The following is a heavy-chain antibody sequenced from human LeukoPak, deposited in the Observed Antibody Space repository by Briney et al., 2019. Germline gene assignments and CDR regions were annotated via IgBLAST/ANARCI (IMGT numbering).Heavy chain of an antibody. CDR2: IYSGGST. Sequence: PGGSLRLSCAASGFTVSSNYMSWVRQAPGKGLEWVSVIYSGGSTYYADSVKGRFTISRDNSKNTLYLQINSLRAEDTAVYYCAAPPRAGTTLFLYWGQGTLVTVSS. CDR1: GFTVSSNY. CDR3: AAPPRAGTTLFLY. J-gene: IGHJ4*02. D-gene: IGHD1-1*01. V-gene: IGHV3-53*01.